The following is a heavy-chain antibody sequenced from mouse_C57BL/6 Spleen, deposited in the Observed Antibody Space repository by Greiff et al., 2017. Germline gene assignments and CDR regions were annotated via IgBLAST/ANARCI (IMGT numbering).Heavy chain of an antibody. Sequence: EVKLMESEGGLVQPGSSMKLSCTASGFTFSDYYMAWVRQVPEKGLEWVANINYDGSSTHYLDSLKSRFIISRDNAKNILYLQMRSLTSEDTATYYCAREADSSYAMDYWGQGTSVTVSS. J-gene: IGHJ4*01. CDR1: GFTFSDYY. CDR2: INYDGSST. D-gene: IGHD1-1*01. V-gene: IGHV5-16*01. CDR3: AREADSSYAMDY.